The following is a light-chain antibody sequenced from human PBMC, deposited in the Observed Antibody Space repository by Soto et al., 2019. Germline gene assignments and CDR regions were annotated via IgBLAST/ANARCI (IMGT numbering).Light chain of an antibody. CDR1: QTVSDD. J-gene: IGKJ3*01. Sequence: EIVMTQSPATLFVSPGERATLSCRASQTVSDDLAWYQQKPGQAPRLLIYGASTSATDIPARFSGGGSGTEFTLTISSLQSEDSAIYYWQQYHDWPPITFGPGTKVNI. V-gene: IGKV3-15*01. CDR3: QQYHDWPPIT. CDR2: GAS.